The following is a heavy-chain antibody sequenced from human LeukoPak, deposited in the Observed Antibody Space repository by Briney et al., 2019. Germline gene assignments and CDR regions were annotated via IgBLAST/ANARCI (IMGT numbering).Heavy chain of an antibody. D-gene: IGHD3-22*01. CDR2: IRYDGSNK. CDR1: GFTFSSYG. CDR3: AKDFYDSSGYYYFDY. V-gene: IGHV3-30*02. Sequence: PGGSLRLSCAASGFTFSSYGMQWVRQAPGKGLELVAFIRYDGSNKYYADSVKGRFTISRDNSKNTLYLQMNSLRAEDTAVYYCAKDFYDSSGYYYFDYWGQGTLVTVSS. J-gene: IGHJ4*02.